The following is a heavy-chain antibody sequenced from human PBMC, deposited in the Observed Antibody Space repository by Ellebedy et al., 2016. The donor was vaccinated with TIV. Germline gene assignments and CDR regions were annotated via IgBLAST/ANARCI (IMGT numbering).Heavy chain of an antibody. J-gene: IGHJ3*02. CDR1: GFSLSTSGVG. CDR2: IYWDDDT. Sequence: SGPTLVKPTETLTLTCTVSGFSLSTSGVGVGWIRQPPGKALEFLALIYWDDDTRYSPFLKSRLTISKDTSKNQVVLTMTNMNPVDTATYYCARQYSSSWYLNAFDIWGQGTMVTVSS. D-gene: IGHD6-13*01. CDR3: ARQYSSSWYLNAFDI. V-gene: IGHV2-5*02.